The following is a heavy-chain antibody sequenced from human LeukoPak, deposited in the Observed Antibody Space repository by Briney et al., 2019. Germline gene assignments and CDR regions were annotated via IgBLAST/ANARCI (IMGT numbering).Heavy chain of an antibody. Sequence: SETLSLTCTVSGGSISSNDYYWGWIRQSPGKGLEWLGSVYYTGSTFHNPSLKSRVTISVDTSKNQFSLKLSSVTAADTAVYYCARTEPLSPYCSSTSCRGYYFDYWGQGTLVTVSS. J-gene: IGHJ4*02. D-gene: IGHD2-2*01. V-gene: IGHV4-39*01. CDR2: VYYTGST. CDR1: GGSISSNDYY. CDR3: ARTEPLSPYCSSTSCRGYYFDY.